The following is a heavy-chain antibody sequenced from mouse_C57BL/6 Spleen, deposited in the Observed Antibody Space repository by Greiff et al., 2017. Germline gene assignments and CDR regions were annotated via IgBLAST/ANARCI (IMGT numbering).Heavy chain of an antibody. CDR1: GYSITSGYY. J-gene: IGHJ2*01. V-gene: IGHV3-6*01. CDR2: ISYDGSN. CDR3: AREEGVYDGYFYFDY. Sequence: ESGPGLVKPSQSLSLTCSVTGYSITSGYYWNWIRQFPGNKLEWMGYISYDGSNNYNPSLKNRISITRDTSKNQFFLKLNSVTTEDTATYYCAREEGVYDGYFYFDYWGQGTTLTVSS. D-gene: IGHD2-3*01.